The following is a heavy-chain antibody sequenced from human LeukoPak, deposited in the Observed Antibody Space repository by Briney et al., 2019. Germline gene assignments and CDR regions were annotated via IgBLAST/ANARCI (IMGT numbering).Heavy chain of an antibody. Sequence: GGSLRLSCAASGFTLSSNYMSWVRQAPGKGLEWVAATVGGRPDTYHADSVKGRFTVSRDDSRSTLFLQMNSLRVEDTAVYYCTKAPLRSCSGAFCYPFDYWGQGTLVTVSS. D-gene: IGHD2-8*02. CDR1: GFTLSSNY. CDR2: TVGGRPDT. V-gene: IGHV3-23*01. CDR3: TKAPLRSCSGAFCYPFDY. J-gene: IGHJ4*02.